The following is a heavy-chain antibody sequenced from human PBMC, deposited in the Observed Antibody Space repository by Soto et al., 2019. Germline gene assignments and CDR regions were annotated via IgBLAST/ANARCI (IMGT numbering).Heavy chain of an antibody. Sequence: QVQLVQSGAEVKKPGSSVKVSCKASGGTFSSYAISWVRQAPGQGLEWMGGIIPIFGTANYAQKFQGRVTITADESTSTADMELSSLRSEDTAVYYCARDQHYYDSSGYYLDYWGQGTLVTVSS. D-gene: IGHD3-22*01. V-gene: IGHV1-69*01. CDR1: GGTFSSYA. CDR2: IIPIFGTA. CDR3: ARDQHYYDSSGYYLDY. J-gene: IGHJ4*02.